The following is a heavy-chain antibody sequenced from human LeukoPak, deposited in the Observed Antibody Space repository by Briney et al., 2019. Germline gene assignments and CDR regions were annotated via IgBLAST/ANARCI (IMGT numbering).Heavy chain of an antibody. J-gene: IGHJ4*02. CDR2: IIPMFGTT. D-gene: IGHD3-10*01. Sequence: ASVKVSCKSSGGTFSSYAISWVRQAPGQGLEWMGGIIPMFGTTRYAQKFLGRVTITADESTTTAYMELSSLRSEDTAVYYCAREDGSGSFQPQFDYWGQGTLLTVSS. V-gene: IGHV1-69*13. CDR3: AREDGSGSFQPQFDY. CDR1: GGTFSSYA.